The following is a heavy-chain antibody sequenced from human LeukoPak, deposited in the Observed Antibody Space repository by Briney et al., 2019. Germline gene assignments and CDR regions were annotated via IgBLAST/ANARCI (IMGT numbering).Heavy chain of an antibody. J-gene: IGHJ3*02. CDR3: ATEIFGVVIGGLAYDI. Sequence: ASVTVSFKVSGYTLTELSMHWVRQAPGKGREWRGGFDPEDGETFYTQKLQGRVTITEETATDTAYMEVSSLRFEDTAVYYCATEIFGVVIGGLAYDIWGQGTMVTVSS. CDR2: FDPEDGET. V-gene: IGHV1-24*01. D-gene: IGHD3-3*01. CDR1: GYTLTELS.